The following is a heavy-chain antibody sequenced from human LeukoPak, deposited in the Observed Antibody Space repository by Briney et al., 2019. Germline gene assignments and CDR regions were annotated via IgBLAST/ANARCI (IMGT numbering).Heavy chain of an antibody. Sequence: GGSLRLSCAASEFSFSNFAMHWVRQVPGKGREGVAVIRHDGTKKYYVDSVEGRFTISRGNSKKTLYLQMNRLRDEDTAVYYCAKEAHYCYSDCYLSALDSWGQGTLVAVSS. CDR2: IRHDGTKK. J-gene: IGHJ4*02. D-gene: IGHD2-21*02. V-gene: IGHV3-30*02. CDR3: AKEAHYCYSDCYLSALDS. CDR1: EFSFSNFA.